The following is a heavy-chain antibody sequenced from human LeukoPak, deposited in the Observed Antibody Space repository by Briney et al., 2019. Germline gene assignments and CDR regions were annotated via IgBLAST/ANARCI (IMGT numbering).Heavy chain of an antibody. CDR2: ISSSSSYI. CDR1: GFTFSSYS. V-gene: IGHV3-21*01. D-gene: IGHD3-16*01. J-gene: IGHJ4*02. Sequence: PGGSLRLFCAASGFTFSSYSMNWVRQAPGKGLEWVSSISSSSSYIYYADSVKGRFTISRDNAKNSLYLQMNSLRAEDTAVYYCARTRRGSGHHYDYWGQGTLVTVSS. CDR3: ARTRRGSGHHYDY.